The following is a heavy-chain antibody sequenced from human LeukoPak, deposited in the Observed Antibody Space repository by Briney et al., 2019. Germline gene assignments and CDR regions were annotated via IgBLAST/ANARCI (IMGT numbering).Heavy chain of an antibody. CDR1: GFTFSSYA. V-gene: IGHV3-23*01. D-gene: IGHD2-2*01. CDR3: AKTLARMSRSSTFDY. CDR2: ISISGGST. J-gene: IGHJ4*02. Sequence: PGGSLRLSCAASGFTFSSYAMSWVRQAPGKGLEWVSIISISGGSTYYADSVKGRFTISRDNSKNTLYLQMNSLRAEDTAVYYCAKTLARMSRSSTFDYWGQGTLVTVSS.